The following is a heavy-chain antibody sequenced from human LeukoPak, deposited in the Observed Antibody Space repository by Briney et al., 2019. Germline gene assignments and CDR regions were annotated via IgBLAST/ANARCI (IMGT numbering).Heavy chain of an antibody. D-gene: IGHD3-3*01. V-gene: IGHV4-39*07. CDR2: IYHSGST. CDR3: ARDPYDFWSGYPPQNRYYYYGMDV. J-gene: IGHJ6*02. CDR1: GGSISSSSYY. Sequence: SETLSLTCTVSGGSISSSSYYWGWIRQPPGKGLEWIGSIYHSGSTYYNPSLKSRVTISVDTSKNQFSLKLSSVTAADTAVYYCARDPYDFWSGYPPQNRYYYYGMDVWGQGTTVTVSS.